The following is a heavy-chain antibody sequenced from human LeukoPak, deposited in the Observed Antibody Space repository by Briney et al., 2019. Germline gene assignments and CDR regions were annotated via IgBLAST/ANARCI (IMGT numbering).Heavy chain of an antibody. Sequence: GGSLRLSCSASGFTFSTYVMHWVRQAPGKGLEWVSSFGTRSTSIYHADSVKGRFTISRDNAKNSLYLQMNSLRAEDTAVYYCARGIPSLATPDYWGQGTLVTVSS. V-gene: IGHV3-21*01. CDR3: ARGIPSLATPDY. J-gene: IGHJ4*02. D-gene: IGHD3-10*01. CDR2: FGTRSTSI. CDR1: GFTFSTYV.